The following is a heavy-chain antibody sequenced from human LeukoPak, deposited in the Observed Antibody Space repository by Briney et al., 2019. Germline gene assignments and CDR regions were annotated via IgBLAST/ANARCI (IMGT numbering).Heavy chain of an antibody. CDR3: ARDIVVVPAASGPYGMDV. D-gene: IGHD2-2*01. V-gene: IGHV4-59*12. Sequence: PSETLSLTCTVSGGSISSYYWSWIRQPPGKGLEWIGYIYYSGSTNYNPSLKSRVTISVDTSKNQFSLKLSSVTAADTAVYYCARDIVVVPAASGPYGMDVWGQGTTVTVSS. CDR1: GGSISSYY. CDR2: IYYSGST. J-gene: IGHJ6*02.